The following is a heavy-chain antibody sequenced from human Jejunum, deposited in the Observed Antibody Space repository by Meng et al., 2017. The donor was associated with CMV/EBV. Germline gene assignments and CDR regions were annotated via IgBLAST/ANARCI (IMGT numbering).Heavy chain of an antibody. CDR2: VGPDGSSI. CDR3: ARGSTGYGNFDY. Sequence: SCASSVFTFSVFWMHWVRQAPGKGLVWLSRVGPDGSSINYADFVEGRLTISRDNAQNTLYLQMNSQGADDTSVYYCARGSTGYGNFDYWGQGTLVTVSS. V-gene: IGHV3-74*01. CDR1: VFTFSVFW. D-gene: IGHD5-12*01. J-gene: IGHJ4*02.